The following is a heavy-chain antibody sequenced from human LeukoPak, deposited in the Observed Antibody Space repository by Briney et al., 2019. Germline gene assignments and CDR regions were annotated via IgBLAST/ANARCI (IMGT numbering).Heavy chain of an antibody. Sequence: PSETLSLTCAVYGGSFSGYYWSWIRQPPGKGLEWIGEINHSGSTNYNPSLKSRVTISVDTSKNQFSLKLSSVTAADTAVHYCARLAKYFYGSETFYFFEHWGQGTPVTASS. D-gene: IGHD3-10*01. CDR2: INHSGST. CDR3: ARLAKYFYGSETFYFFEH. V-gene: IGHV4-34*01. J-gene: IGHJ4*02. CDR1: GGSFSGYY.